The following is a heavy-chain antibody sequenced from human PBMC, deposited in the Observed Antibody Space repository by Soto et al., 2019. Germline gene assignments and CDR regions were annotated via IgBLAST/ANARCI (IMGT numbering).Heavy chain of an antibody. J-gene: IGHJ4*02. CDR2: IYYSGST. Sequence: QVQLQESGPGLVKPSQTLSLTCTVSGGSISSGDYYWSWIRQPPGKGLEWIGYIYYSGSTYYNPSLKSRVTISVDTSKNQFSLKLSSVTATDTAVYYCASGAYYYDSSGYYYPYWGQGTLVTVSS. CDR1: GGSISSGDYY. D-gene: IGHD3-22*01. V-gene: IGHV4-30-4*01. CDR3: ASGAYYYDSSGYYYPY.